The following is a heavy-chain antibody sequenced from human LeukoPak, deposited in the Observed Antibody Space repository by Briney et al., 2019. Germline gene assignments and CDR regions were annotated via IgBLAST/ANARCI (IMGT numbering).Heavy chain of an antibody. D-gene: IGHD6-13*01. J-gene: IGHJ6*02. CDR3: ATTSIAAAPPLYYYYNGMDV. CDR1: GGSFSGYY. Sequence: NSSESLSLACSVYGGSFSGYYWSWIRHPPGKGLEWVGEVNHSVSTNYNTPLKRRVTISVDTSKNQFSLKLSSVTAADTAVYYCATTSIAAAPPLYYYYNGMDVGGQRTTVTVSS. CDR2: VNHSVST. V-gene: IGHV4-34*01.